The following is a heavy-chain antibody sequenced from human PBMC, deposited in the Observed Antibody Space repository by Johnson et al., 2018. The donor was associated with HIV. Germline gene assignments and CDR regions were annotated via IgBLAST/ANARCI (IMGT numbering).Heavy chain of an antibody. Sequence: VQLVESGGGVVRPGGSLRLSCAASGFSFDDYGMSWVRQAPGKGLEWVSGINWNGGSKGYADSVKGRFIISRDNAKNSLNLQMNSLRTEDTALYYCAKPLVGATRDDAFDVWGQGTMVTVSS. J-gene: IGHJ3*01. CDR2: INWNGGSK. CDR3: AKPLVGATRDDAFDV. V-gene: IGHV3-20*04. D-gene: IGHD1-26*01. CDR1: GFSFDDYG.